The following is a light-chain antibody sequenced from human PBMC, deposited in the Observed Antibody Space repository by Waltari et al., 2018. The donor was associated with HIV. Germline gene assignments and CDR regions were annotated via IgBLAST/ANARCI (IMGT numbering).Light chain of an antibody. V-gene: IGLV1-44*01. CDR2: RND. Sequence: QSVLTQPPSASGTPGHRFTLSCSGGSSNIGSNSVNWYPHLPETSPRLLIFRNDQRPSGVPDRCSASKSGTSASLAISGLQAEDEAEYYCAVWDGSLSEHVFGPGTRVTVL. CDR3: AVWDGSLSEHV. J-gene: IGLJ1*01. CDR1: SSNIGSNS.